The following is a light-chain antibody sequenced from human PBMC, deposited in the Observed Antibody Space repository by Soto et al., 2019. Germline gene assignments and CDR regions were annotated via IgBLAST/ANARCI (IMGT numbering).Light chain of an antibody. CDR2: GAS. V-gene: IGKV3-20*01. CDR3: QQYGSSSEIT. Sequence: IVFTQSPCTLSFSPGERTTLSCRASQSISRYLAWYQQKPGQGPRLLIYGASSRATGFPDRFSGSGSGTDFTLTISGLEPEDFAVYYCQQYGSSSEITFGQGTRLEIK. J-gene: IGKJ5*01. CDR1: QSISRY.